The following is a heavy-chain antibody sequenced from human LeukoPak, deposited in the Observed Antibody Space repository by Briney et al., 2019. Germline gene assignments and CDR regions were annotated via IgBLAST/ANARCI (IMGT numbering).Heavy chain of an antibody. CDR1: GFTFASYS. CDR3: ARVSGRLERQSDLDY. CDR2: ISGDSTYI. Sequence: GGSLRLSCAASGFTFASYSMNWVRQAPGKGLGWVSSISGDSTYIYNAGSVKGRFTISRDNAQASLYLQMISLRADDTAVYYCARVSGRLERQSDLDYWGQGTLVIVSS. D-gene: IGHD1-1*01. J-gene: IGHJ4*02. V-gene: IGHV3-21*01.